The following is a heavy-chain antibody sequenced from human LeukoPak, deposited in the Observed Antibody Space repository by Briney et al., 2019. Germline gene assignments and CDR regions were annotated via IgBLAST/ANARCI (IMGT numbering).Heavy chain of an antibody. D-gene: IGHD2/OR15-2a*01. CDR1: GFTFSSYW. CDR2: IKQDGTEK. CDR3: ARDKGTTSNDY. Sequence: PGGSLRLSCVVSGFTFSSYWMSWVRQAPGKGLEWVANIKQDGTEKYYVDSVKGRFTISRDNAKNSLCLQMNSLRAEDTAVYYCARDKGTTSNDYWGQGTLVTVSS. J-gene: IGHJ4*02. V-gene: IGHV3-7*01.